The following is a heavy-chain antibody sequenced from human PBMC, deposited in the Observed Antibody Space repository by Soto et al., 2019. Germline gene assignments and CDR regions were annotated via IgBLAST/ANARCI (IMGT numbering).Heavy chain of an antibody. Sequence: SETLSLTCAVSGYSISSGYYWGWIRQPPGKGLEWIGSIYHSGSTYYNPSLKSRVTISVDTSKNQFSLKLSSVTAADTAVYYCARGDWDRLGWFDPWGQGTLVNVSS. CDR2: IYHSGST. V-gene: IGHV4-38-2*01. D-gene: IGHD2-21*01. CDR3: ARGDWDRLGWFDP. J-gene: IGHJ5*02. CDR1: GYSISSGYY.